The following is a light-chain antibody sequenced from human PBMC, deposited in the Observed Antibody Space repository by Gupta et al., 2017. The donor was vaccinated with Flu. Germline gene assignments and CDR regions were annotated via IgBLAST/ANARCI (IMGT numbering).Light chain of an antibody. V-gene: IGLV2-11*01. CDR3: CSYAGSYTWV. Sequence: SALTQPRSVSGSPGQSVTISCTGTSSDVGGYNYVSWYQQHPGKAPKLMVYDVSKRPSGVPDRFSGSKSGNTASLTISGLQDEDEADYYCCSYAGSYTWVFGGGTKLTVL. CDR2: DVS. CDR1: SSDVGGYNY. J-gene: IGLJ3*02.